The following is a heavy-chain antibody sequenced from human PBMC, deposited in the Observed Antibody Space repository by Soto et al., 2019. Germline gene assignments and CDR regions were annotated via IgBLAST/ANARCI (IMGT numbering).Heavy chain of an antibody. Sequence: PGESLKISCEASGFIFTNFWMHWVRQVPGKGLVWVSRIGTSGSSTSYADSVKGRFTISRDNAKNTVSLQMNSLRAEDTGVYYCAKDSWYFDLWSQGSLVTVSS. V-gene: IGHV3-74*01. CDR3: AKDSWYFDL. CDR1: GFIFTNFW. J-gene: IGHJ4*02. CDR2: IGTSGSST. D-gene: IGHD6-13*01.